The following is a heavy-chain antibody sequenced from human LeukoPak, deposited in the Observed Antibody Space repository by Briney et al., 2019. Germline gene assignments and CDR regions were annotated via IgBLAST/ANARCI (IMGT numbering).Heavy chain of an antibody. Sequence: ASVKVSCKASGYTFTNYFMHWVRQAPGQGLEWMGILNPTYDIPIYAQTFEGRVTMTRDMSTSTVYMELTTLTSDDTAVYFCAKDPRNILTGDYDDFDIWGQGTMVIVSS. D-gene: IGHD3-9*01. CDR3: AKDPRNILTGDYDDFDI. J-gene: IGHJ3*02. CDR1: GYTFTNYF. V-gene: IGHV1-46*01. CDR2: LNPTYDIP.